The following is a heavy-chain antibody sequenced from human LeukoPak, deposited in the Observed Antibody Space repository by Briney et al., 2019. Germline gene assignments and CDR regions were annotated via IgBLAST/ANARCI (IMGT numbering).Heavy chain of an antibody. CDR2: ISGGGGST. CDR1: GFTFSSYA. V-gene: IGHV3-23*01. Sequence: GGSLRLSCAAAGFTFSSYAMSWVRQPPGKGLEWVSAISGGGGSTYYADSVKGRFTISRDNSKNTLYLQMNSLRAEDTAVYYCAKDGRGSWPLDFDYWGQGTLVTVSS. CDR3: AKDGRGSWPLDFDY. D-gene: IGHD2-15*01. J-gene: IGHJ4*02.